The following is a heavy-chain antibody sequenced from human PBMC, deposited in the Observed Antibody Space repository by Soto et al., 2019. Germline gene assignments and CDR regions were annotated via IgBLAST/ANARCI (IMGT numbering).Heavy chain of an antibody. CDR2: IYYSGTT. J-gene: IGHJ4*02. V-gene: IGHV4-59*12. D-gene: IGHD2-15*01. CDR1: GGFISNYY. Sequence: SETLSLTCTVSGGFISNYYWSWVRQSPGKGLEWIGYIYYSGTTNYNPSLKGRVTILLDMSKNQFSLSLSSMTAADKAVYYCARGGGYDSFDFWGQGIQVTVSS. CDR3: ARGGGYDSFDF.